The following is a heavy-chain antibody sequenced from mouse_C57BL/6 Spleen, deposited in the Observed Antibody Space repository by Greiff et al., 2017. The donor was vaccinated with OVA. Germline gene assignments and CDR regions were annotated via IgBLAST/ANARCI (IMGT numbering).Heavy chain of an antibody. CDR2: IHPNSGST. CDR3: ARSVLTTVVATDYAMDY. J-gene: IGHJ4*01. V-gene: IGHV1-64*01. D-gene: IGHD1-1*01. CDR1: GYTFTSYW. Sequence: QVQLQQPGAELVKPGASVKLSCKASGYTFTSYWMHWVKQRPGQGLEWIGMIHPNSGSTNYNEKFKSKATLTVDKSSSTAYMQLSSLTSQDSAVYYCARSVLTTVVATDYAMDYGGQGTSVTVSS.